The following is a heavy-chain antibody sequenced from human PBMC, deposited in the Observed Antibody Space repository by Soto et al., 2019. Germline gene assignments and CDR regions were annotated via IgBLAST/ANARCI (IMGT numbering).Heavy chain of an antibody. CDR3: AKDGGPRFLEWLPSEFDY. CDR1: GFTFSSYA. Sequence: GGSLRLSCAASGFTFSSYAMSWVRQAPGKGLEWVSAISGSGGSTYYADSVKGRFTISRDNSKNTLYLQMNSLRAEDTAVYYCAKDGGPRFLEWLPSEFDYWGQGTLVTVSS. D-gene: IGHD3-3*01. V-gene: IGHV3-23*01. J-gene: IGHJ4*02. CDR2: ISGSGGST.